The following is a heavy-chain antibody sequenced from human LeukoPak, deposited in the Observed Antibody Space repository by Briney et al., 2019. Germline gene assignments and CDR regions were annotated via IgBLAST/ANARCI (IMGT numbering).Heavy chain of an antibody. V-gene: IGHV3-30*18. J-gene: IGHJ4*02. CDR2: ISYDGSNK. CDR3: AKGLYSSGWYFDY. D-gene: IGHD6-19*01. Sequence: GGSLRLSCAASGFTFSSYGMHWVRQAPGKGLEWVAVISYDGSNKYYADSVKGRFTISRDNSKNTLHLQMNSLRAEDTAVYHCAKGLYSSGWYFDYWGQGTLVTVSS. CDR1: GFTFSSYG.